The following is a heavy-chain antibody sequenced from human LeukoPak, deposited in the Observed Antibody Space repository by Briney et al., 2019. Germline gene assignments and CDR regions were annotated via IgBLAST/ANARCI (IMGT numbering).Heavy chain of an antibody. J-gene: IGHJ6*02. Sequence: ASVTVSCKASGYTFTSYGISWVRQAPGQGLEWMGWISAYNGNTNYAQKLQGRVTMTTDTSTSTAYMELRSLRSDDTAVYYCAREYDFWSGYYGMDVWGQGTTVTVSS. CDR3: AREYDFWSGYYGMDV. CDR1: GYTFTSYG. D-gene: IGHD3-3*01. CDR2: ISAYNGNT. V-gene: IGHV1-18*01.